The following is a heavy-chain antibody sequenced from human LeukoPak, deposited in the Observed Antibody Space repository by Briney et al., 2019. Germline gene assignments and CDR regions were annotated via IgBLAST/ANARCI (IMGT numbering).Heavy chain of an antibody. CDR2: MNPNSGNT. D-gene: IGHD5-18*01. CDR1: GYTFTSYD. V-gene: IGHV1-8*02. CDR3: ARIGFFVDTAMVTGGYYFDY. J-gene: IGHJ4*02. Sequence: ASVKVSCRASGYTFTSYDINWVRQATGQGLEWMGWMNPNSGNTGYAQKLQGRVTMTTDTSTSTAYMELRSLRSDDTAVYYCARIGFFVDTAMVTGGYYFDYWGQGTLVTVSS.